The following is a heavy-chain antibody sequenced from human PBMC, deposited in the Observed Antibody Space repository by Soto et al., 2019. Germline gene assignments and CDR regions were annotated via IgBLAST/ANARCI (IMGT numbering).Heavy chain of an antibody. CDR1: GGSFSGYY. CDR3: ARGTGTTNYYYYYGMDV. CDR2: INHSGST. Sequence: NPSETLSLTCAVYGGSFSGYYWSWIRQPPGKGLEWIGEINHSGSTNYNPSLKSRVTISVDTSKNQFSLKLSSVTAADTAVYYCARGTGTTNYYYYYGMDVWGQGTTVTVSS. J-gene: IGHJ6*02. V-gene: IGHV4-34*01. D-gene: IGHD1-7*01.